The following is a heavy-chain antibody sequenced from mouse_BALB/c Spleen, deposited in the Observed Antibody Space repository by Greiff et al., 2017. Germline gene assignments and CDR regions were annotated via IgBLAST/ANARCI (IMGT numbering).Heavy chain of an antibody. CDR1: GFTFSSYT. Sequence: EVKLVESGGGLVQPGGSLKLSCAASGFTFSSYTMSWVRQTPEKRLEWVAYISNGGGSTYYPDTVKGRFTISRDNAKNTLYLQMSSLKSEDTAMYYCARLRDYPWFAYWGQGTLVTVSA. D-gene: IGHD2-4*01. CDR3: ARLRDYPWFAY. CDR2: ISNGGGST. V-gene: IGHV5-12-2*01. J-gene: IGHJ3*01.